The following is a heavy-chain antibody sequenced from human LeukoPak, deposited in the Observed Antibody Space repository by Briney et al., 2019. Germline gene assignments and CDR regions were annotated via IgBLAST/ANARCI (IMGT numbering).Heavy chain of an antibody. D-gene: IGHD6-13*01. J-gene: IGHJ4*02. Sequence: SETLSLTCAVSTDSISSSHWWSWVRQPPGKGLEWIGEIYHSGNTNYNPSLKSRVTMSVDKAKNQFSLKLTSVTAADTAVYYCARELTGSSSSWYAFDYWGQGTLVTVSS. V-gene: IGHV4-4*02. CDR3: ARELTGSSSSWYAFDY. CDR2: IYHSGNT. CDR1: TDSISSSHW.